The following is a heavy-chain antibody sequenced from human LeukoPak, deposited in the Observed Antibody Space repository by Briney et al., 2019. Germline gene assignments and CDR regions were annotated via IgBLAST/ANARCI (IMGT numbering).Heavy chain of an antibody. CDR2: ISSSGNTI. Sequence: GGSLRLSCAASGFIFSAYPMNWVRQAPGKGLEWVSYISSSGNTIYYADSVKGRFAISRDNSRNTLYLQMNSLRAEDTAVYYCAKYYIGYCSGGSCSGGFDPWGQGTLVTVSS. D-gene: IGHD2-15*01. CDR3: AKYYIGYCSGGSCSGGFDP. V-gene: IGHV3-48*03. J-gene: IGHJ5*02. CDR1: GFIFSAYP.